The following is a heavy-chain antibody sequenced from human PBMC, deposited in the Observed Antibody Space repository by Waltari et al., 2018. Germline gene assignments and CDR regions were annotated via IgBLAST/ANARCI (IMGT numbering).Heavy chain of an antibody. D-gene: IGHD3-3*01. CDR3: AKIGPYHYDVG. CDR1: GFTFEDYA. CDR2: ISWNSGSI. J-gene: IGHJ1*01. V-gene: IGHV3-9*01. Sequence: EGQLVESGGGLVQPGRSLRLSCAASGFTFEDYAMYWVRQPPGKGLEWVSGISWNSGSIGYADSVKGRFTISRDNAKKSLYLQMNSLRPEDTALYYCAKIGPYHYDVGWGQGTLVTVSS.